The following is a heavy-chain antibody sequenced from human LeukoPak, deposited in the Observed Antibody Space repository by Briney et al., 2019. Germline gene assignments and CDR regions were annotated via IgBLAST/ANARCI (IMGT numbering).Heavy chain of an antibody. CDR1: GGSFSGYY. Sequence: MASETLSLTCAVYGGSFSGYYWSWIRQPPGKGLEWLGEINHSGSTNYNPSLKSRVTISVDTSKNQFSLKLSSVTAADTAVYYCARFPGPRLLWFGELSSLMDVWGQGTTVTVSS. CDR2: INHSGST. CDR3: ARFPGPRLLWFGELSSLMDV. V-gene: IGHV4-34*01. D-gene: IGHD3-10*01. J-gene: IGHJ6*02.